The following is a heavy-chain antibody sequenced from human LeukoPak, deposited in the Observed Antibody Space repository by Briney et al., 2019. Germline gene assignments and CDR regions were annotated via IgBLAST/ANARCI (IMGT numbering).Heavy chain of an antibody. CDR2: IYYSGST. J-gene: IGHJ5*02. CDR1: GGSISSSSYY. Sequence: SETLSLTCTVSGGSISSSSYYWGWIRQPPGKGLEWIGYIYYSGSTNYNPSLKSRVTISVDTSKNQFSLKLSSVTAADTAVYYCAGSYYDYVWGSYRYGNNWFDPWGQGTLVTVSS. CDR3: AGSYYDYVWGSYRYGNNWFDP. D-gene: IGHD3-16*02. V-gene: IGHV4-61*05.